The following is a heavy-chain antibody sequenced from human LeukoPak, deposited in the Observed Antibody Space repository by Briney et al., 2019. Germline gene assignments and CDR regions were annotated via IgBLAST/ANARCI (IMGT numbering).Heavy chain of an antibody. D-gene: IGHD2-15*01. J-gene: IGHJ5*02. CDR1: GGTFSSYA. Sequence: GASVKVSCKASGGTFSSYAISWVRQAPGQGLEWMGGIIPIFGTANYAQKFQGRVTITADKSTSTAYMELSSLRSEDTAVYYCARVVVVVAAYTNNWFDPWGQGTLVTVSS. V-gene: IGHV1-69*06. CDR3: ARVVVVVAAYTNNWFDP. CDR2: IIPIFGTA.